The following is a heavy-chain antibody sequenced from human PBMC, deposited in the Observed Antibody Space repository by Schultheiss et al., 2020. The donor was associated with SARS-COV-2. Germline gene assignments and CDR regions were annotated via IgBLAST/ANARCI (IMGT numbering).Heavy chain of an antibody. CDR1: GFTFSSYA. CDR2: ISSSSSYI. V-gene: IGHV3-21*04. D-gene: IGHD5-18*01. CDR3: AKSTRGYSYGLSYYFDY. Sequence: GESLKISCAASGFTFSSYAMHWVRQAPGKGLEWVSSISSSSSYIYYADSVKGRFTISRDNSKNTLYLQMNSLRAEDTAVYYCAKSTRGYSYGLSYYFDYWGQGTLVTVSS. J-gene: IGHJ4*02.